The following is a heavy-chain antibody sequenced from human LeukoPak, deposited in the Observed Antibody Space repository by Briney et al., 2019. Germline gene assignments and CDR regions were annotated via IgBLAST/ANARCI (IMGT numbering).Heavy chain of an antibody. CDR1: GGSISSGTNF. CDR3: ARGNGGSSEFDY. J-gene: IGHJ4*02. Sequence: TLSLTCTVSGGSISSGTNFWTWIRQPAGKGLEWIGRIDSRGSTYYNPSLRSRITISLDTSKNQFSLTLSSVTAADTAMYYCARGNGGSSEFDYWGQGTLVTVSS. V-gene: IGHV4-61*02. D-gene: IGHD4-23*01. CDR2: IDSRGST.